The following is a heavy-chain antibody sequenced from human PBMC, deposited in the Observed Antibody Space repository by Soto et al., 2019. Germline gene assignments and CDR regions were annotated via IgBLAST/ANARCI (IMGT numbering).Heavy chain of an antibody. Sequence: SETLSLACIVSGGSMSGGDYYWTWIRQSPGKGLEWIGHIYSSGATSFNPSLMSRVSISVDRSKNQFSLNLRSVTAADTAVYYCARATAYCGRTDCYPFDFWGQGTLVTVSS. CDR3: ARATAYCGRTDCYPFDF. J-gene: IGHJ4*02. CDR1: GGSMSGGDYY. V-gene: IGHV4-30-4*01. CDR2: IYSSGAT. D-gene: IGHD2-21*01.